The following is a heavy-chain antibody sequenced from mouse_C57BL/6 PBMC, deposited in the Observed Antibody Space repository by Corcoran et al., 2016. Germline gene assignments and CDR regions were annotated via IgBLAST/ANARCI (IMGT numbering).Heavy chain of an antibody. J-gene: IGHJ3*01. CDR3: ARFISPSSGYPFAY. V-gene: IGHV9-3*01. D-gene: IGHD3-2*02. CDR1: GYTFTTYG. CDR2: INTYSGVP. Sequence: QIQLVQSGPELKKPGETVKISCKASGYTFTTYGMSWVKQAPGKGLKWMGWINTYSGVPTYADDFKGRFALSLETSASTAYLQINNLKNEDTATYFCARFISPSSGYPFAYWGQGTLVTVSA.